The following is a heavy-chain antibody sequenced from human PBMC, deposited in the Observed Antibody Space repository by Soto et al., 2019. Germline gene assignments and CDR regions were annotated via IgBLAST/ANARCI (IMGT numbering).Heavy chain of an antibody. V-gene: IGHV3-23*01. CDR2: ITVSGSST. CDR1: GFTFNNYA. J-gene: IGHJ5*02. D-gene: IGHD1-1*01. CDR3: AKSPPSGPGDRFDP. Sequence: PGGSLRLSCAASGFTFNNYAMNWFRQAPGKGLEWVSGITVSGSSTYYAESVKGRFTISRDNSKNTLYLEMNSLRAEDSALYYCAKSPPSGPGDRFDPWGKGYLLTVSS.